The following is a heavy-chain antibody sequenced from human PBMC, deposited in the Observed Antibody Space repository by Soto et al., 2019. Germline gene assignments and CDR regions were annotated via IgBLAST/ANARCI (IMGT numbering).Heavy chain of an antibody. Sequence: SETLSLTCAVYSESFSGFYWSWIRQPPGKGLEWIGEINHSGSTNYNPSLKSRVTISVDTSRNQFSLNLNSVTAAYTAVYYCARGAPSRVSWYFDLWGRGPMVAASS. CDR1: SESFSGFY. CDR3: ARGAPSRVSWYFDL. CDR2: INHSGST. V-gene: IGHV4-34*01. J-gene: IGHJ2*01. D-gene: IGHD6-13*01.